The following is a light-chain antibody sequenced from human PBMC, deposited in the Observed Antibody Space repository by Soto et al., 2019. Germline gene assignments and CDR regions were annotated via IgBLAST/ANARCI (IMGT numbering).Light chain of an antibody. CDR1: LTISSW. J-gene: IGKJ5*01. V-gene: IGKV1-5*03. CDR2: KAS. CDR3: QHYNCYSNA. Sequence: DSQMTQSPSTLSGSVGDRVTITCRASLTISSWVAWYQQKPGKAPKLLIYKASTLKSGVPSRFSGSGSGTEFTLTISSLQPDDFVTYYSQHYNCYSNAFG.